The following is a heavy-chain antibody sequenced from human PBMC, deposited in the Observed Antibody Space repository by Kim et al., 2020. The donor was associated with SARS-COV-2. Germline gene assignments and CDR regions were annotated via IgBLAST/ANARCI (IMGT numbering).Heavy chain of an antibody. D-gene: IGHD6-13*01. V-gene: IGHV3-11*06. CDR2: ISSSSSYT. CDR1: GFTFSDYY. Sequence: GGSLRLSCAASGFTFSDYYMSWIRQAPGKGLEWVSYISSSSSYTNYADSVKGRFTISRDNAKNSLYLQMNSLRAEDTAVYYCARAFREQQLGNWFDPWGQGTLVTVSS. CDR3: ARAFREQQLGNWFDP. J-gene: IGHJ5*02.